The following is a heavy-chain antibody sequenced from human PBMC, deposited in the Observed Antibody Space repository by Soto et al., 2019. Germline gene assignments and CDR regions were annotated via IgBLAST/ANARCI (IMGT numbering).Heavy chain of an antibody. Sequence: EVQLLESGGGLVQPGGSLRLSCTASGFTFSSHAMTWVRQAPGKGLEWVSGLSGSGDSKYYADSVKGRFTISRDNSMNKLYLQMKTLSAEDTAVYYCAKVSSSWYAGFFDLWGQGNPVTVSS. CDR3: AKVSSSWYAGFFDL. J-gene: IGHJ4*02. D-gene: IGHD6-13*01. CDR2: LSGSGDSK. V-gene: IGHV3-23*01. CDR1: GFTFSSHA.